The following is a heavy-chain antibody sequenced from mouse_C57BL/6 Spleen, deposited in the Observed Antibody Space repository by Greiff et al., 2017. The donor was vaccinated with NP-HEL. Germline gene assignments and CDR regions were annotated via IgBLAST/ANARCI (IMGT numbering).Heavy chain of an antibody. D-gene: IGHD1-1*01. V-gene: IGHV3-6*01. Sequence: DVKLQESGPGLVKPSQSLSLTCSVTGYSITSGYYWNWIRQFPGNKLEWMGYISYDGSNNYNPSLKNRITITRDTSKNQFFLKLNSVTTEDKATYYCARDGATVVAKDYWGQGTTLTVSS. J-gene: IGHJ2*01. CDR2: ISYDGSN. CDR1: GYSITSGYY. CDR3: ARDGATVVAKDY.